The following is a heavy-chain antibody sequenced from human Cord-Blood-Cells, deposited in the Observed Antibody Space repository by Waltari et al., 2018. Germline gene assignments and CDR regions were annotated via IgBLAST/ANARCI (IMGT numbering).Heavy chain of an antibody. CDR1: GFPFSSYG. CDR2: ISYDGSNK. CDR3: GGGYYIDY. Sequence: QVQLLESGGGVVQPGRSLRLSCAASGFPFSSYGMHWVRQAPGKGLEWVAVISYDGSNKYYADSVKGRFTISRDNSKNTLYLQMNSLRAEDTAVYYCGGGYYIDYWGQGTLVTVSS. D-gene: IGHD3-10*01. J-gene: IGHJ4*02. V-gene: IGHV3-30*03.